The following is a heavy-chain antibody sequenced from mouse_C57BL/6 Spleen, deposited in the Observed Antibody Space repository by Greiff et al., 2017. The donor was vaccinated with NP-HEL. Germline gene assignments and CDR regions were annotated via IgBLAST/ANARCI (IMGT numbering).Heavy chain of an antibody. J-gene: IGHJ4*01. CDR1: GFTFSDYG. CDR3: ARHAGGSYAMDY. Sequence: EVQGVESGGGLVQPGGSLKLSCAASGFTFSDYGMAWVRQAPRKGPEWVAFISNLAYSIYYADTVTGRFTISRENAKNTLYLEMSSLRSEDTAMYYCARHAGGSYAMDYWGQGTSVTVSS. CDR2: ISNLAYSI. D-gene: IGHD1-1*02. V-gene: IGHV5-15*01.